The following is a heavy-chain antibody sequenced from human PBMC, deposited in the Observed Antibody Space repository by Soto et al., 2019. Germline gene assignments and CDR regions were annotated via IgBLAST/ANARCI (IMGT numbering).Heavy chain of an antibody. D-gene: IGHD1-7*01. J-gene: IGHJ4*02. Sequence: GGSLRLSCAASGFTFSSYSMNWVRQAPGRGLEWVSSISSSSSYIYYADSVKGRFTISRDNAKNSLYLQMNSLRAEDTAVYYWARARSAAGTNYFDYWGQGTMVTVSS. CDR2: ISSSSSYI. CDR1: GFTFSSYS. CDR3: ARARSAAGTNYFDY. V-gene: IGHV3-21*01.